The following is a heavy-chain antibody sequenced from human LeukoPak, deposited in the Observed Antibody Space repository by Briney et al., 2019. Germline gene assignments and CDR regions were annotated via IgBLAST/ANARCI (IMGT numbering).Heavy chain of an antibody. V-gene: IGHV4-34*01. CDR1: GESFSGYY. D-gene: IGHD3-16*01. CDR2: INHSGST. CDR3: ATSGGTLGPTNYFAY. Sequence: SETLSLTCAVYGESFSGYYWSWIRQPPGKGLEWIGEINHSGSTNYNPSLKSRVTISVDTSKNQFSLKLSSVTAADTAVYYCATSGGTLGPTNYFAYWGQGTLVTVSS. J-gene: IGHJ4*02.